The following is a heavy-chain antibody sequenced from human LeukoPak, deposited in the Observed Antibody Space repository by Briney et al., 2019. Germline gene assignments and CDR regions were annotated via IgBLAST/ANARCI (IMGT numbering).Heavy chain of an antibody. Sequence: SETLSLTCTVSGGSISSYYWSWIRQPAGKGLEWIGRIYTSGSTNYNPSLKSRVAMSVDTSKNQFSLKLSSVTAADTAVYYCARDSPSGYYYVVAFDIWGQGTMATVSS. V-gene: IGHV4-4*07. J-gene: IGHJ3*02. CDR3: ARDSPSGYYYVVAFDI. D-gene: IGHD3-22*01. CDR2: IYTSGST. CDR1: GGSISSYY.